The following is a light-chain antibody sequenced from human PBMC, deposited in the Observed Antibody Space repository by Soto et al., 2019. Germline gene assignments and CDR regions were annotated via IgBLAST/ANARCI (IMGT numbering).Light chain of an antibody. V-gene: IGLV4-69*01. Sequence: QAVVTQSPSASASLGASVKLTCTLSSGHSTYDIAWHQQQSEKGPRYLMKLKSDGSHSKGDGVPDRFSGSSSGAERYLTISSLQSEDEADYYCQTWGSGFLVFGGGTKLTVL. J-gene: IGLJ2*01. CDR1: SGHSTYD. CDR3: QTWGSGFLV. CDR2: LKSDGSH.